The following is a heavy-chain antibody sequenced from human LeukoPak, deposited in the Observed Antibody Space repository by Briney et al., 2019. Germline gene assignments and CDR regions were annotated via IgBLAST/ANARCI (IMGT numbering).Heavy chain of an antibody. Sequence: VASVKVSCKASGYTFTGYYMHWVRQAPGQGLEWMGWINPNSGGTNYAQKFQGRVTMTRDTSISTAYMELSRLRSDDTAVYYCARGQLGDAYNFEYWGQGTVVTVSS. CDR2: INPNSGGT. CDR1: GYTFTGYY. D-gene: IGHD5-24*01. CDR3: ARGQLGDAYNFEY. V-gene: IGHV1-2*02. J-gene: IGHJ4*02.